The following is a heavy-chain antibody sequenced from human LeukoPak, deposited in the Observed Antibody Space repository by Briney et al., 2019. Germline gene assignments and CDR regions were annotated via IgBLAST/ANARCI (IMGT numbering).Heavy chain of an antibody. Sequence: GGSLRLSCAASGFTFVSHGMIWVRQAPGKGLEWLSYISPGSTTINSADSVRDRFTTSRDKAKSSLFLQMNSLRAEDTAVYYCARVRGPTVTTMYFDYWGQGALVTVPS. V-gene: IGHV3-48*01. CDR2: ISPGSTTI. CDR3: ARVRGPTVTTMYFDY. CDR1: GFTFVSHG. J-gene: IGHJ4*02. D-gene: IGHD4-17*01.